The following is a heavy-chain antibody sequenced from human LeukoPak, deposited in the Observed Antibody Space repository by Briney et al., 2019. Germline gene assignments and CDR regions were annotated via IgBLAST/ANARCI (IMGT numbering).Heavy chain of an antibody. D-gene: IGHD5-12*01. CDR3: VRGFSGYDMKATLFY. J-gene: IGHJ4*02. CDR1: GGSISTYY. CDR2: IHYTGRT. Sequence: SETLSLTCTVSGGSISTYYWTWIRQPPGKGLEWIGYIHYTGRTSYNPSLKSRVTISEDTSKNQFSLRLSSVAAADTAVYYCVRGFSGYDMKATLFYWGQGALVTVSS. V-gene: IGHV4-59*01.